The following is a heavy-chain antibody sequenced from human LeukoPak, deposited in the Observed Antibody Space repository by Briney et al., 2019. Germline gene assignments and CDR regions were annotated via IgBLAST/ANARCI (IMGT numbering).Heavy chain of an antibody. CDR2: ISGSGGST. D-gene: IGHD3-3*01. V-gene: IGHV3-23*01. CDR1: GFTFSSYA. J-gene: IGHJ4*02. CDR3: AKDHYDFWSGYPGIDY. Sequence: GGSLRLSCAAPGFTFSSYAMSWVRQAPGKGLEWVSAISGSGGSTYYADSVKGRFTISRDNSKNTLYLQMNSLRAEDTAVYYCAKDHYDFWSGYPGIDYWGQGTLVTVSS.